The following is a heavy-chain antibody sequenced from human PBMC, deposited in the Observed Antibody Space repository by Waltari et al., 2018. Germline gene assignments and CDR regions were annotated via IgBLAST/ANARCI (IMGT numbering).Heavy chain of an antibody. CDR2: ISSRYNIV. CDR3: ARAREQNYDFWNGYSFYFDH. V-gene: IGHV3-11*01. Sequence: QVQLVESGGGLVNPGGSLRLSCAASGFSFSDYYMTWIRQAPGKGLGWVAEISSRYNIVYHADSVKGRFTISRDNAKNSLFLQMKSVRAEGTAVYYCARAREQNYDFWNGYSFYFDHWGQGALVTVSS. J-gene: IGHJ4*02. D-gene: IGHD3-3*01. CDR1: GFSFSDYY.